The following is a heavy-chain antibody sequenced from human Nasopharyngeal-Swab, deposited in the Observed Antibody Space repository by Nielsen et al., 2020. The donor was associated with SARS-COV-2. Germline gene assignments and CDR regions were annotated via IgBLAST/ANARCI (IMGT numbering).Heavy chain of an antibody. CDR2: ISSSSSTI. D-gene: IGHD3-22*01. V-gene: IGHV3-48*04. Sequence: RGSLRLSCAASGFTFSSYSMNWVRQAPGKGLEWVSYISSSSSTIYYADSVKGRFTISRDNAKNSLYLQMNSLRAEDTAVYYCARGDYYDSSGYYTYWGQGTLVTVSS. J-gene: IGHJ4*02. CDR3: ARGDYYDSSGYYTY. CDR1: GFTFSSYS.